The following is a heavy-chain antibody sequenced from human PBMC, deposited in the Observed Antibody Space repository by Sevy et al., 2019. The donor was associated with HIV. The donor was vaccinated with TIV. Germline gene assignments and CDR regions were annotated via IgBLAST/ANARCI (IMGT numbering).Heavy chain of an antibody. Sequence: GGSLRLSCVASGFTFRTYSMNWVRQAPGKGLDWVSSISSSSTYTYYPDSVKGRFTISRDNAKNSVYLQMDSLRAEDTAVYYCAREGDRRPFDLWGQGILVTVSS. CDR2: ISSSSTYT. D-gene: IGHD2-21*01. J-gene: IGHJ5*02. CDR1: GFTFRTYS. CDR3: AREGDRRPFDL. V-gene: IGHV3-21*06.